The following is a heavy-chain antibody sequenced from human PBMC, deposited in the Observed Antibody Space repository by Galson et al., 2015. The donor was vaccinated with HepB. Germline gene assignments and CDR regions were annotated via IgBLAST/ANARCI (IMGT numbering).Heavy chain of an antibody. J-gene: IGHJ6*02. CDR2: FGYIGGGT. D-gene: IGHD2-8*02. V-gene: IGHV3-23*01. Sequence: SLRLSCAASGFTFNTYDMTWVRQAPGKGLEWVSSFGYIGGGTTYADSVKGRFTISRDNSKNTLYLQMNSLRAEDTAVYYCARERADEVVYVIDGMDVWGQGTTVTVSS. CDR1: GFTFNTYD. CDR3: ARERADEVVYVIDGMDV.